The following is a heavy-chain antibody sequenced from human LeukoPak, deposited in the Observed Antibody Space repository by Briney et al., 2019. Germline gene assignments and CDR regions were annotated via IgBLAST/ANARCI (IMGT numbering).Heavy chain of an antibody. CDR1: AGSINSGDYY. CDR3: ARGIGTSYDSSRDAFDI. J-gene: IGHJ3*02. V-gene: IGHV4-61*02. CDR2: IYSPGT. Sequence: PSETLSLTCTVSAGSINSGDYYWSWIRQPAGKGLEWIGRIYSPGTNYNYDPSVKSRVTISIDTSKTQFSLKLTSVTAADTAVYYCARGIGTSYDSSRDAFDIWGQGTMVTVSS. D-gene: IGHD3-22*01.